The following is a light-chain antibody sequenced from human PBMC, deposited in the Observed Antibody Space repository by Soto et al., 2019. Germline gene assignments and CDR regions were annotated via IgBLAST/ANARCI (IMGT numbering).Light chain of an antibody. CDR3: ASWDDSLNGVV. CDR1: RSNIGNNA. J-gene: IGLJ2*01. V-gene: IGLV1-36*01. CDR2: YDD. Sequence: QLVLTQPPSVSEAPRQRVTISCSGSRSNIGNNAVNWYQQFPGKAPKLLIYYDDLLSSGVSDRFSGSKSGTSASLAISGLQSEDEADYYCASWDDSLNGVVFGGGTKLTVL.